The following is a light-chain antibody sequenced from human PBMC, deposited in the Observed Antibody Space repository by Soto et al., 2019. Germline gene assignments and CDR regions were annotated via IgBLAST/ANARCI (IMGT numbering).Light chain of an antibody. CDR1: SSNIGSNT. CDR3: AAWDDSLNGDV. V-gene: IGLV1-44*01. Sequence: QSLLTQPPSSSGTPGQMVTISCSGSSSNIGSNTVNWYQQLPGTAPKLLIYSNNQRPSGVPDRFSGSKSGTSASLAISGLQSEDEADYYCAAWDDSLNGDVFGTGTKVTVL. CDR2: SNN. J-gene: IGLJ1*01.